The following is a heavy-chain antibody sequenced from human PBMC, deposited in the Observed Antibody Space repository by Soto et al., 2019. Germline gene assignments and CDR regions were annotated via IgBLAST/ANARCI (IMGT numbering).Heavy chain of an antibody. CDR3: ARVRTHSVRIFDY. CDR1: GFTFSSYW. J-gene: IGHJ4*02. V-gene: IGHV3-74*01. Sequence: GGSLRLSCAVSGFTFSSYWMHWVRQAPGKGLVWVSRINSDGSSTSYGDSVKGRFTISRDNAKNTLYLQMNSLRAEDTAVYYCARVRTHSVRIFDYWGQGTLVTVSS. D-gene: IGHD3-10*01. CDR2: INSDGSST.